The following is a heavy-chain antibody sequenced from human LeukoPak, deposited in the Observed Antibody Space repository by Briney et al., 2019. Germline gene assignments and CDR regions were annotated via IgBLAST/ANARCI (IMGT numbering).Heavy chain of an antibody. Sequence: SQTLSLTCTVSGGSISSGGYYWSWIRQHPGKGLEWIGYIYYSGSTYYNPSLKSRVTISVDTSKNQFSLKLSSVTAADTAVYYCARARTTVVTLDYWGQGTLVTVSS. V-gene: IGHV4-31*03. D-gene: IGHD4-23*01. CDR2: IYYSGST. J-gene: IGHJ4*02. CDR1: GGSISSGGYY. CDR3: ARARTTVVTLDY.